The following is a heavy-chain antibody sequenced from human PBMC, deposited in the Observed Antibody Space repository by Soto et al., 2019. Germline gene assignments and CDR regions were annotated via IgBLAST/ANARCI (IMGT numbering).Heavy chain of an antibody. CDR1: SGSINSGGYY. CDR2: MYYSGST. D-gene: IGHD6-13*01. CDR3: ARGYRQSGNSSSWVFDY. Sequence: QVQLRESGPGLVKPSQTLSLTCTVSSGSINSGGYYWNWIRQHPGKGLEWIGYMYYSGSTYYNPFHRKRVTISADTSENHCSLKLRSVTAADTSVYFCARGYRQSGNSSSWVFDYWGQGTLVNVSS. J-gene: IGHJ4*02. V-gene: IGHV4-31*03.